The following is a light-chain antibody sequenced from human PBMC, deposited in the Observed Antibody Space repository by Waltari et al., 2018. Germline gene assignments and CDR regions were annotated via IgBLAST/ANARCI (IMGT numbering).Light chain of an antibody. Sequence: EIVMAQSPASLSVSPGDRAIFSCRASQSVTTNVAWYQQKPGQPPRPRICGASTRATDIPARFSGRVSGTEFTLTITSPQSEDVGVYYCHQYNDGPPFNFGQGTKLEIK. CDR3: HQYNDGPPFN. V-gene: IGKV3-15*01. CDR1: QSVTTN. CDR2: GAS. J-gene: IGKJ2*01.